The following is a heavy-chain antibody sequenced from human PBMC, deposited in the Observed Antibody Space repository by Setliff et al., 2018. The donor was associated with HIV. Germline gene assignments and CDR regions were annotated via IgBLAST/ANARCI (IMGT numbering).Heavy chain of an antibody. Sequence: SETLSLTCTLYGASFSGYFWSWIRQPPGKGLEWIGEINHAGSTNFNPSLKGRVTISVDMSKRQFSLHLTSVTAADTAVYYCATLGGPVDHWGQGTLVTVSS. CDR2: INHAGST. D-gene: IGHD2-15*01. V-gene: IGHV4-34*01. J-gene: IGHJ4*02. CDR1: GASFSGYF. CDR3: ATLGGPVDH.